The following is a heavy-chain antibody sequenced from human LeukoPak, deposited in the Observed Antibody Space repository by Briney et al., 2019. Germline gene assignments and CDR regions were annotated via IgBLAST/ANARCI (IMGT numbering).Heavy chain of an antibody. D-gene: IGHD3-9*01. Sequence: GGSLRLSCAASGFTFSSYWMSWVRQAPGKGLEWVANIKQDGSEKYYVDSVKGRFTISRDNAKNSLYLQMNSLRAEDTAVYYCARTRWDDILTGYSAMIYFDYWGQGTLVTVSP. CDR3: ARTRWDDILTGYSAMIYFDY. J-gene: IGHJ4*02. CDR2: IKQDGSEK. V-gene: IGHV3-7*01. CDR1: GFTFSSYW.